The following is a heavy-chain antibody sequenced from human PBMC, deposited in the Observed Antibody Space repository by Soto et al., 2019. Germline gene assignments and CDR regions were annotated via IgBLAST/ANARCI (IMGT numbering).Heavy chain of an antibody. CDR3: ARDLGGEYAVGYYYYYYGMDV. Sequence: ASVKVSCKASGYTFTSYAMHWVRQAPGQRLEWMGWINAGNGNTKYSQKYQGRVTITRDTSASTAYMELSSLRSEDTAVYYCARDLGGEYAVGYYYYYYGMDVWGQGTTVTVSS. CDR1: GYTFTSYA. J-gene: IGHJ6*02. CDR2: INAGNGNT. V-gene: IGHV1-3*01. D-gene: IGHD4-17*01.